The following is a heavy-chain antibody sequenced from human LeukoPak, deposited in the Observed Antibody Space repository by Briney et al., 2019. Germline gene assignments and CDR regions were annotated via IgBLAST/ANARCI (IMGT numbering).Heavy chain of an antibody. V-gene: IGHV3-23*01. CDR1: GFTFSSYA. CDR2: ISGSGGST. J-gene: IGHJ4*02. CDR3: AAPPEDQGPFDY. Sequence: PGGSLRLSCAASGFTFSSYAMSWVRQAPGKGLEWVSAISGSGGSTYYADSVKGRFTISRDNSENTLYLQMNSLRAEDTAVYYCAAPPEDQGPFDYWGQGTLVTVSS. D-gene: IGHD2-15*01.